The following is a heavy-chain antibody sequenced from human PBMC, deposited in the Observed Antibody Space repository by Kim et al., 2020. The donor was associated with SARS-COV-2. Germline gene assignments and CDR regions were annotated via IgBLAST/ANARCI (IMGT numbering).Heavy chain of an antibody. CDR2: YAT. D-gene: IGHD1-26*01. V-gene: IGHV3-73*01. CDR3: TSTSGCPAY. J-gene: IGHJ4*02. Sequence: YATDYAASVKGRFTISREDSKNTAYLQMNSLKTEDTAVYYCTSTSGCPAYWGQGTLVTVSS.